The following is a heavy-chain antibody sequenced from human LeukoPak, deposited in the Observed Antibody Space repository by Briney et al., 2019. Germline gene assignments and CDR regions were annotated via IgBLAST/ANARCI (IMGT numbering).Heavy chain of an antibody. Sequence: SETLSLTCTVSGGSISSYYWSWIRQPPRKGLEWIGYIYYSGTTNYHPSLKSRVTILVDTSKNHFSLKLSSVTAADTAIYYCAREGLGGTFDIWGQGTVVTASS. CDR1: GGSISSYY. CDR3: AREGLGGTFDI. CDR2: IYYSGTT. D-gene: IGHD3-16*01. V-gene: IGHV4-59*01. J-gene: IGHJ3*02.